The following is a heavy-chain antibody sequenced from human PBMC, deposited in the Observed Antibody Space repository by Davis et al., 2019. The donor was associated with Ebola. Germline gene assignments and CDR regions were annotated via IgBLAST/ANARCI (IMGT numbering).Heavy chain of an antibody. D-gene: IGHD1-14*01. CDR2: IWYDGSNK. V-gene: IGHV3-33*01. CDR1: GFTFSSYG. Sequence: GGSLRLSCAASGFTFSSYGMHWVRQAPGKGLEWVAVIWYDGSNKYYADSVKGRFTISRDNSKNTLYLQMNSLRAEDTAVYYCARDRWTGKYYFDYWGQGTLVTVSS. J-gene: IGHJ4*02. CDR3: ARDRWTGKYYFDY.